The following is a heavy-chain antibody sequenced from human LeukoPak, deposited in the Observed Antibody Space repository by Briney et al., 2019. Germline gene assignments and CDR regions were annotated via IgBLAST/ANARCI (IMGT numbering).Heavy chain of an antibody. Sequence: ASVKVSCKASGYTFTSYYIHWVRQAPGQGLEWMGWINPNSGGTNYAQKFQARITMTRDTSISTAYLELSRLRSDDTAVYYCARRNWGSAFDIWGQGTMVTVSS. CDR3: ARRNWGSAFDI. V-gene: IGHV1-2*02. CDR1: GYTFTSYY. CDR2: INPNSGGT. D-gene: IGHD7-27*01. J-gene: IGHJ3*02.